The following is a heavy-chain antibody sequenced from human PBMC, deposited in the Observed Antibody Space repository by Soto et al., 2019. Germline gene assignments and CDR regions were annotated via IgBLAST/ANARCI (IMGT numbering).Heavy chain of an antibody. Sequence: ASVKVSCKASGYTFTTKGFSWVRQAPGQGLEWMGWISAYSGNTNYAQKLQGRVTMTTDTSTGTAYMELSSLRSEDTAVYYCARGASPLIDYWGQGTLVTVSS. CDR1: GYTFTTKG. D-gene: IGHD1-26*01. CDR2: ISAYSGNT. J-gene: IGHJ4*02. CDR3: ARGASPLIDY. V-gene: IGHV1-18*01.